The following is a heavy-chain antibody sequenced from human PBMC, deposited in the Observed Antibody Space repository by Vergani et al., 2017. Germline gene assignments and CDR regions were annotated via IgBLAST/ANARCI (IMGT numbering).Heavy chain of an antibody. CDR1: GYTFTTYA. V-gene: IGHV1-8*01. Sequence: QVQLVQSGAEVKKPGASVKVSCKASGYTFTTYAINWVRQANGQGLEWMGWLNPTSGNTGYAQKFQGRVTLTRNTSISTAYMELSSLRSEDTAVYYCARRSWGTTFDYGGQGTLVTVSS. CDR2: LNPTSGNT. J-gene: IGHJ4*02. CDR3: ARRSWGTTFDY. D-gene: IGHD1-1*01.